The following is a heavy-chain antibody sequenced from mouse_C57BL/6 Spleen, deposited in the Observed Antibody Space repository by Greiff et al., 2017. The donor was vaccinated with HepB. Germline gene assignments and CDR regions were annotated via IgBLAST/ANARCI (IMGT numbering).Heavy chain of an antibody. D-gene: IGHD2-3*01. V-gene: IGHV1-80*01. Sequence: QVQLQQSGAELVKPGASVKISCKASGYAFSSYWMNWVKQRPGKGLEWIGQIYPGDGDTNYNGKFKGKATLTADKSSSPAYMQLSSLTSEDSAVYFCARELRDDGYPAWFAYWGQGTLVTVSA. CDR2: IYPGDGDT. CDR3: ARELRDDGYPAWFAY. CDR1: GYAFSSYW. J-gene: IGHJ3*01.